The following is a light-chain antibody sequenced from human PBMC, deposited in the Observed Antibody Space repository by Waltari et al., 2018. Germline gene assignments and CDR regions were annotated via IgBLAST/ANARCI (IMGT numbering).Light chain of an antibody. V-gene: IGKV4-1*01. CDR3: QQYYTTPH. CDR1: QSVLYSSNNRNY. Sequence: DIVMTQSPDSLAVSLGERASINCKSSQSVLYSSNNRNYLAWYQQKPGQPPKLLIYWASTRVSGVPARFSGSGSGTDFTLTISSLQAEDVAVYYCQQYYTTPHFGQGTRLEIK. J-gene: IGKJ5*01. CDR2: WAS.